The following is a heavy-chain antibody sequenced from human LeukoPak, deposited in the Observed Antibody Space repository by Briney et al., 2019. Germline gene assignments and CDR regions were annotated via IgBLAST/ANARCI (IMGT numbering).Heavy chain of an antibody. Sequence: PGGSLRLSCAASGFTFSNYAMSWVRQAPGKGLEWVSTINDRGIATYYADSVKGRFTISRDNAKNTLYLQMNSLRAEDTAVYYCARGQSRTIFGVVDWFDPWGQGTLVTVSS. J-gene: IGHJ5*02. D-gene: IGHD3-3*01. CDR1: GFTFSNYA. V-gene: IGHV3-23*01. CDR3: ARGQSRTIFGVVDWFDP. CDR2: INDRGIAT.